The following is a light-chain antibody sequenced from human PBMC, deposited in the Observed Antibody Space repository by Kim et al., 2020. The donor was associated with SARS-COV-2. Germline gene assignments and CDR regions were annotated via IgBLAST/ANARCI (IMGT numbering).Light chain of an antibody. Sequence: ASVTLTRTLSSGHNNCAIARHQQQPQKGPRHLMTLNGDGSHTSGDGIPDRFSGSSSGAERSLTISSLQSEDEADYYCQTWATGIRVFGGGTQLTVL. J-gene: IGLJ3*02. V-gene: IGLV4-69*01. CDR2: LNGDGSH. CDR1: SGHNNCA. CDR3: QTWATGIRV.